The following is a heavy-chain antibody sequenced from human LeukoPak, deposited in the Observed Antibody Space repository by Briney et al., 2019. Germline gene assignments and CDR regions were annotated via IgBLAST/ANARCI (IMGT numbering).Heavy chain of an antibody. CDR2: IYYSGST. CDR3: ARGDLYSSSWYN. Sequence: KTGGSLRLSCAASGFTFSSYWMSWIRQPPGKGLEWIGYIYYSGSTYYNPSLKSRVTISVDTSKNQFSLKLSSVSAADTAVYYCARGDLYSSSWYNWGQGTLVTVSS. V-gene: IGHV4-59*08. CDR1: GFTFSSYW. J-gene: IGHJ4*02. D-gene: IGHD6-13*01.